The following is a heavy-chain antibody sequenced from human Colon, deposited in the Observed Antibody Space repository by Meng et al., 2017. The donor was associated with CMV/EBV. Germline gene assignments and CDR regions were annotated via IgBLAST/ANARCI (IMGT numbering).Heavy chain of an antibody. J-gene: IGHJ4*02. D-gene: IGHD3-10*01. Sequence: VHVRESGPGLVKPSETLSLTCTVSGASITSYYWSWIRQPAGKGLEWIGRVYISGNTNYNPSLKSRVTMSIDTSKNQLSLNIRSVTAADTAVYYCARDSNLSGLAYWGQGTLVTVSS. CDR3: ARDSNLSGLAY. CDR2: VYISGNT. V-gene: IGHV4-4*07. CDR1: GASITSYY.